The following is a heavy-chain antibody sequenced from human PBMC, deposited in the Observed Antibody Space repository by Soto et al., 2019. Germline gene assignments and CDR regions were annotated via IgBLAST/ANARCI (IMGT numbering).Heavy chain of an antibody. V-gene: IGHV1-69*06. CDR3: ARPKRSGYDRGDSYYHTMDV. J-gene: IGHJ6*02. CDR2: ILPMFGAV. CDR1: GGTSSNFV. Sequence: QMQLVQSGAEVKKSGSSVKVSCKASGGTSSNFVITWVRQVPGQGLEWLGGILPMFGAVKYAQKFQDRLKITADRSTNTAGMELGSLRPDDTAVYYCARPKRSGYDRGDSYYHTMDVWGHGTTVTVS. D-gene: IGHD2-21*02.